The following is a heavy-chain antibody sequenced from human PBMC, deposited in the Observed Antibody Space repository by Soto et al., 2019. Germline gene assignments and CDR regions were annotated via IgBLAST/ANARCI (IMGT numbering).Heavy chain of an antibody. Sequence: RSARHLVCQAPGKGLEWVAVISYDGSNKYYADSVKGRFTISRDNSKNTLYLQMNSLRAEDTAVYYCARDVSNYGIDVWGQGTTVIVSS. V-gene: IGHV3-30-3*01. D-gene: IGHD6-6*01. CDR2: ISYDGSNK. CDR3: ARDVSNYGIDV. CDR1: RSA. J-gene: IGHJ6*02.